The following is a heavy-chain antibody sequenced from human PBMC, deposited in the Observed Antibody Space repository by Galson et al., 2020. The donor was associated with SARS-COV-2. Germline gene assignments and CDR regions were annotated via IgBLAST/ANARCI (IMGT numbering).Heavy chain of an antibody. V-gene: IGHV3-48*03. CDR2: ISSGGGSI. Sequence: GGSLRLSCAASGFSFSSYEMNWVRQAPGKGLEWISYISSGGGSIYYSDSVKGRFTVSRDNAKDSLYLQMNSLRAEDTAVYYCARLSRTSAYDSLAGGGAVDIWGQGTLGTVSS. J-gene: IGHJ3*02. CDR3: ARLSRTSAYDSLAGGGAVDI. D-gene: IGHD3-9*01. CDR1: GFSFSSYE.